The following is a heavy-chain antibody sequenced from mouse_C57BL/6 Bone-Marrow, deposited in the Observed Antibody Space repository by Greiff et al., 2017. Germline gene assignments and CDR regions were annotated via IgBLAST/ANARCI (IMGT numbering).Heavy chain of an antibody. CDR3: ARAPSITTVVGNWFAY. CDR1: GYSITSGYY. V-gene: IGHV3-6*01. D-gene: IGHD1-1*01. J-gene: IGHJ3*01. Sequence: EVKLQESGPGLVKPSQSLSLTCSVTGYSITSGYYWNWIRQFPGNKLEWMGYISYDGSNNYNPSLKNRISITRDTSKNQFFLKLNSVTTEDTATXYCARAPSITTVVGNWFAYWGQGTLVTVSA. CDR2: ISYDGSN.